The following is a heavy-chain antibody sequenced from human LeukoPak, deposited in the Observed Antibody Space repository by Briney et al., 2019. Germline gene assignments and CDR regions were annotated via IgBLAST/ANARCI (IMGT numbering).Heavy chain of an antibody. CDR2: IYYSGST. CDR3: ARSHFYGSGVDS. V-gene: IGHV4-31*03. Sequence: PSETLSLTCTVSGGSISSGGYYWSWIRQHPGKGLEWIGYIYYSGSTYYNPSLKTRVTISVDTSKSQFSLKLTSVTAADTAVYFCARSHFYGSGVDSWGQGTLVTVSS. CDR1: GGSISSGGYY. D-gene: IGHD3-10*01. J-gene: IGHJ5*01.